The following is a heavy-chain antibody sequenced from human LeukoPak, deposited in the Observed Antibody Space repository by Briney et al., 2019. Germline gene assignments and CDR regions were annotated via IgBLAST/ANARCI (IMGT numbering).Heavy chain of an antibody. CDR3: AKDLITMVRGVIKPLFVFDY. CDR1: GFTFSSYA. V-gene: IGHV3-23*01. J-gene: IGHJ4*02. D-gene: IGHD3-10*01. CDR2: ISGSGGST. Sequence: GGSLRLSCAASGFTFSSYAMSWVRQAPGKGLEWVSAISGSGGSTYYADPVKGRFTISRDNSKNTLYLQMNSLRAEDTAVYYCAKDLITMVRGVIKPLFVFDYWGQGTLVTVSS.